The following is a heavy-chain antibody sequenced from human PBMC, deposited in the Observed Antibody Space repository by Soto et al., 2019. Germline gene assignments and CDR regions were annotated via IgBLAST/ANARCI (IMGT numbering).Heavy chain of an antibody. CDR2: ISNDGNRQ. J-gene: IGHJ3*02. V-gene: IGHV3-30-3*01. Sequence: VGSLRLSCVASGFSFSSQAMHWVRQAPGKGLEWVAAISNDGNRQLYADSVKDRFTISRDNSRNTLDLQMNNLRTEDTGVYFCERDIYSYGSVGTTDIWGQGTMVTV. CDR1: GFSFSSQA. CDR3: ERDIYSYGSVGTTDI. D-gene: IGHD5-18*01.